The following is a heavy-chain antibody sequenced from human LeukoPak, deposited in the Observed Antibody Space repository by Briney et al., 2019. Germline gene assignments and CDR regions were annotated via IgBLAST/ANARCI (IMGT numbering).Heavy chain of an antibody. D-gene: IGHD4-17*01. Sequence: SETLSLTCTVSSGSISSTSYYWTWIRQPPGKGLEWIGSIHYSGRSYYNPSLKSRVTISVGTSKSQFSLKLRSVIAADTAIYYCATRGDYGVNDYWGQGTLVTVSS. CDR2: IHYSGRS. J-gene: IGHJ4*02. V-gene: IGHV4-39*01. CDR3: ATRGDYGVNDY. CDR1: SGSISSTSYY.